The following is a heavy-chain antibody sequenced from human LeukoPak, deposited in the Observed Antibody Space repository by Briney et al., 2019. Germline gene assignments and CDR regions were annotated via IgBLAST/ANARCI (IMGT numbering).Heavy chain of an antibody. Sequence: SETLSLTCTVSGGSISSSSYYWGWIRQPPGKGLEWIGSIYYSGSTYYNPSLKSRVTISVDTSKNQFSLKLSSVTAADTAVYYCARGKSGSYGGDWFDPWGQGTLVTVSS. V-gene: IGHV4-39*01. D-gene: IGHD1-26*01. CDR3: ARGKSGSYGGDWFDP. J-gene: IGHJ5*02. CDR2: IYYSGST. CDR1: GGSISSSSYY.